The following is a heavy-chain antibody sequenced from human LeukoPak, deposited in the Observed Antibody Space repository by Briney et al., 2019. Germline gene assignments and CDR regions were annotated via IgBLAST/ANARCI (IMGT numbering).Heavy chain of an antibody. D-gene: IGHD2-15*01. CDR1: GFTFTAFY. CDR2: INLNSGGT. V-gene: IGHV1-2*02. Sequence: GASVKVSCKASGFTFTAFYMHWVRQAPGQGLEWMAWINLNSGGTNYAQKFQGRVTMTRDTSISTAYMDLSSLRSDDTAIYYCVTSTGYFNTWGAFDIWGQGTMVTVPS. J-gene: IGHJ3*02. CDR3: VTSTGYFNTWGAFDI.